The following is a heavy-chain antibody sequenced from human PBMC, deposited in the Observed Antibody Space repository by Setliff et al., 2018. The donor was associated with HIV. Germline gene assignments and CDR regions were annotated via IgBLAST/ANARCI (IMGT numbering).Heavy chain of an antibody. D-gene: IGHD2-15*01. J-gene: IGHJ4*02. CDR2: VHWSGGSI. Sequence: LRLSCAASGFTFDDYGMSWVRQAPGKGLEWVSGVHWSGGSIGYADSVKGRFTISRDNAKNSLYLQMNSLRAEDTALYYCARDDIGYCTGGSCSLFDFWGQGTLVTVSS. CDR3: ARDDIGYCTGGSCSLFDF. CDR1: GFTFDDYG. V-gene: IGHV3-20*04.